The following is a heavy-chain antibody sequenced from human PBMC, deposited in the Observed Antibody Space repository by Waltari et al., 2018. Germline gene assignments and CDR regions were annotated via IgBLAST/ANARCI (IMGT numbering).Heavy chain of an antibody. V-gene: IGHV3-21*01. Sequence: EVQLVESGGGLVKPGGSLRLSCAASGFTFSSYSMNWVRQAPGKGLEWVSSISSSSSYIYYADSVKGRFTISRDNAKNSLYLQMNSLRAEDTAVYYCARGRGYDSSGYNLDYWGQGTLVTVSS. CDR1: GFTFSSYS. J-gene: IGHJ4*02. CDR2: ISSSSSYI. D-gene: IGHD3-22*01. CDR3: ARGRGYDSSGYNLDY.